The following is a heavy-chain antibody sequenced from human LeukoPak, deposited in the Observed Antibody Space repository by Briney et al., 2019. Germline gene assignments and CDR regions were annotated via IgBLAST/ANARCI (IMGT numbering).Heavy chain of an antibody. V-gene: IGHV4-39*07. J-gene: IGHJ4*02. CDR1: SGSISNSNYY. D-gene: IGHD5-24*01. CDR2: IFYSGST. CDR3: ARLAVEMGTGDEIDY. Sequence: SETLSLTCTVSSGSISNSNYYWGWIRQPPGKGLEWIGSIFYSGSTNYNPSLKSRVTISVDTSKNQFSLKLSSVTAADTAVYYCARLAVEMGTGDEIDYWGQGTLVTVSS.